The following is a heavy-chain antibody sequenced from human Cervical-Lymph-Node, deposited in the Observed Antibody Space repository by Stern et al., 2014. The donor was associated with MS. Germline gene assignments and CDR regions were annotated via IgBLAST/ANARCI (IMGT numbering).Heavy chain of an antibody. D-gene: IGHD3-22*01. J-gene: IGHJ4*02. Sequence: VQLVESGGAVVQPGKSLRLSCAASGFPFSSYSMNWVRRAPGQGLEWVALITYDGSNRYYADSVTGRFTISRDNSKSTLYLQMNSLRVEDTAEYYCATELQGRTYHDSRGNFAFWGQGTLVTVAS. CDR3: ATELQGRTYHDSRGNFAF. V-gene: IGHV3-30-3*01. CDR1: GFPFSSYS. CDR2: ITYDGSNR.